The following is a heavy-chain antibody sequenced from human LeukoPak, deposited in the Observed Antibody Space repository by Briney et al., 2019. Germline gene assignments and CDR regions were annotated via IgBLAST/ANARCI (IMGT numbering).Heavy chain of an antibody. Sequence: GGSLRLSCAASGFTFSSYSMNWVRQAPGKGLEWVSSISSSSSYIYYADSVKGRFTISRDNAKNSLYLQMNSRRAVDTAVYYCARRGYGKAFDIWGQGTMVTVSS. CDR1: GFTFSSYS. D-gene: IGHD6-13*01. CDR2: ISSSSSYI. V-gene: IGHV3-21*01. CDR3: ARRGYGKAFDI. J-gene: IGHJ3*02.